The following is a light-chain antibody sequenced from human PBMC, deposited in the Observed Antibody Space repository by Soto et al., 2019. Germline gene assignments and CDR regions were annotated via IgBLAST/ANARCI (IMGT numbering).Light chain of an antibody. CDR2: GVT. V-gene: IGLV2-14*01. CDR3: SSYTTDNTWV. J-gene: IGLJ3*02. Sequence: QSVLTQPASVSGSPGQSITISCTGTSSDVGNYKFVSWLQQHPGKAPKLIIFGVTNRPSGVSNRFSGSKSANTASLTISGLQAEDEGDYYCSSYTTDNTWVFGGGTKLTVL. CDR1: SSDVGNYKF.